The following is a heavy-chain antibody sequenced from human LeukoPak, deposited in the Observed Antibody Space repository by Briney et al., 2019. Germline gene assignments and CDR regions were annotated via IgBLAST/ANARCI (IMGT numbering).Heavy chain of an antibody. V-gene: IGHV7-4-1*02. CDR2: INTNTGNP. J-gene: IGHJ4*02. CDR1: GYTFTSYA. CDR3: ARDSSDYGGNSNGY. D-gene: IGHD4-23*01. Sequence: ASVKVSCKASGYTFTSYAMNWVRQAPGQGLERMGWINTNTGNPTYAQGFTGRFVFSLDTSVSTAYLQISSLKAEDTAVYYCARDSSDYGGNSNGYWGQGTLVTVSS.